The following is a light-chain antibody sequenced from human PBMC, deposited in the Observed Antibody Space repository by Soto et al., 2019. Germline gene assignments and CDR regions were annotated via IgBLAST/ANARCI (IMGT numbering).Light chain of an antibody. CDR1: SSDVGRYER. CDR2: EDY. V-gene: IGLV2-23*02. CDR3: GSYAGSGGFVV. J-gene: IGLJ2*01. Sequence: QSVLTQPASVSGSPGQSITISCTGTSSDVGRYERVSWYQRHPGKAPKLLIYEDYRRPSRISDRFSGSKSGNTASLTISGLQAEDEADYFCGSYAGSGGFVVFGGGTKLTVL.